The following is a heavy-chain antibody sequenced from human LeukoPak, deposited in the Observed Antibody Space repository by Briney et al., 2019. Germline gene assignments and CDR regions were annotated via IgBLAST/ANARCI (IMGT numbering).Heavy chain of an antibody. CDR1: GGSFSGYY. J-gene: IGHJ3*02. V-gene: IGHV4-34*01. CDR3: ARRAFDI. Sequence: SETLSLTCAVYGGSFSGYYWSWIRQPPGKGLEWIGEINHSGSTNYNPSLKSRVTISVDTSKNQFSLKLSSVTAADTAVYYRARRAFDIWGQGTMVTVSS. CDR2: INHSGST.